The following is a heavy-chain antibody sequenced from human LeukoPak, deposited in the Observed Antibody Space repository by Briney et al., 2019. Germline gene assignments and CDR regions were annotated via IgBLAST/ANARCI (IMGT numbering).Heavy chain of an antibody. D-gene: IGHD4-17*01. CDR3: AKSSYGDKYWYFDL. Sequence: GGSLRLSCAASGFTFSSYAMSWVRQAPGKGLEWVSAISGSGGSTYYADSVRGRFTIFRDNSKNTLYLQMNSLRAEDTAVYYCAKSSYGDKYWYFDLWGRGTLVTVSS. J-gene: IGHJ2*01. CDR1: GFTFSSYA. CDR2: ISGSGGST. V-gene: IGHV3-23*01.